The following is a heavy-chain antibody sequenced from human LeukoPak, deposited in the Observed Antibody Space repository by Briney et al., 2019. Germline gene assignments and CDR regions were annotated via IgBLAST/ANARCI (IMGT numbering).Heavy chain of an antibody. Sequence: SQTLSLTCAISGNSVSSNSIAWNWIRQSPSRGLEWLGRTYYRSKWYNDYAVSVKSRITVKADTSKNQFSLQLNSVTPEDTAVYYCARSLASGTYRYNNWFDPWGQGTLVTVAS. CDR1: GNSVSSNSIA. CDR3: ARSLASGTYRYNNWFDP. CDR2: TYYRSKWYN. D-gene: IGHD3-16*02. J-gene: IGHJ5*02. V-gene: IGHV6-1*01.